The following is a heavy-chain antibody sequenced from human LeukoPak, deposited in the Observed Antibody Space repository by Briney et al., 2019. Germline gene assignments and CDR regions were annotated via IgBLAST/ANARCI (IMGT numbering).Heavy chain of an antibody. J-gene: IGHJ4*02. CDR3: AKGIAAAGTVY. CDR1: GLTFSTSD. CDR2: IQYDGSHE. Sequence: GGSLRLSCAASGLTFSTSDMHWVRQAPGKGLEWVSFIQYDGSHENYSDSVKGRFTISRDNSKNTLYLQMNSLRAEDTAVYYCAKGIAAAGTVYWGQGTLVTVSS. V-gene: IGHV3-30*02. D-gene: IGHD6-13*01.